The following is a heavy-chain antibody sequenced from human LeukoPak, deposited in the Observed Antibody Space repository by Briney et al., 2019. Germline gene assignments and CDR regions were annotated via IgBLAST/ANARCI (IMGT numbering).Heavy chain of an antibody. CDR3: ARYIVVVPAAFDI. D-gene: IGHD2-2*01. Sequence: GASVKVSCKASGYTFTGYYMHWVRQAPGQGLEWMGWINPNSGGTNYAQKFQGRVTMTRDTSISTAYMELSRQRSDDTAVYYCARYIVVVPAAFDIWGQGTMVTVSS. CDR1: GYTFTGYY. V-gene: IGHV1-2*02. CDR2: INPNSGGT. J-gene: IGHJ3*02.